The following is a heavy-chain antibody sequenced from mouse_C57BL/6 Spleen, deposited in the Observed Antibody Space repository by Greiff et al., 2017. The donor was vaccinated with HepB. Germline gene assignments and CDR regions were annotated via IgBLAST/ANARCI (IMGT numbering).Heavy chain of an antibody. Sequence: QVQLQQPGTELVKPGASVKLSCKASGYTFTSYWMHWVKQRPGQGLEWIGNINPSNGGTNYNEKFESKATLTVDKSSSTAYMQLSSLTSEDSAVYYCARSGGYCGNDEGAMDYWGQGTSVTVSS. CDR3: ARSGGYCGNDEGAMDY. J-gene: IGHJ4*01. CDR2: INPSNGGT. CDR1: GYTFTSYW. V-gene: IGHV1-53*01. D-gene: IGHD2-2*01.